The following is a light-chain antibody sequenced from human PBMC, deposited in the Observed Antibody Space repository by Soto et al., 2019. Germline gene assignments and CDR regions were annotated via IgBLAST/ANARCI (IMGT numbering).Light chain of an antibody. J-gene: IGKJ2*01. CDR2: GAS. V-gene: IGKV3-15*01. CDR3: QQYKNWPLYT. CDR1: QSVSSN. Sequence: EIVMTQSPATLSVSPGERATLSCRASQSVSSNLAWYRQKPSQAPRLLIYGASTRATGIPDRLSGSGSGTEFTLTISSLQSEDFAVYYCQQYKNWPLYTFGQGTKLEI.